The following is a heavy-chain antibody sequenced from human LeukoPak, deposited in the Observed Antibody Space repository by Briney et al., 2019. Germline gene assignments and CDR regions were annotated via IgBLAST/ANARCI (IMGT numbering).Heavy chain of an antibody. Sequence: SETLSLTCTVSGGSISRYYWSWIRQPPGKGLEWIGCTHYSGSTKYNPSLKSRVTISVDTSKNQFSLKLISVTAADTALYYCARGNGDYIEYFQHWGQGALVTVSS. CDR2: THYSGST. D-gene: IGHD4-17*01. CDR3: ARGNGDYIEYFQH. J-gene: IGHJ1*01. V-gene: IGHV4-59*01. CDR1: GGSISRYY.